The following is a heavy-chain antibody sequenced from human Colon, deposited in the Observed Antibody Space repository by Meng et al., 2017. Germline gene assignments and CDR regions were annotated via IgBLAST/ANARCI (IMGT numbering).Heavy chain of an antibody. CDR2: IYHSGST. J-gene: IGHJ4*02. CDR3: ASFPPPGKQWLVTDY. V-gene: IGHV4-4*02. CDR1: GGSISSSNW. Sequence: GERLRSGPGLLQPSGPLSLTFAVPGGSISSSNWWSWVRQPPGKGLEWIGEIYHSGSTNYNPSLKSRVTISVDKSKNQFSLKLSSVTAADTAVYYCASFPPPGKQWLVTDYWGQGTLVTVSS. D-gene: IGHD6-19*01.